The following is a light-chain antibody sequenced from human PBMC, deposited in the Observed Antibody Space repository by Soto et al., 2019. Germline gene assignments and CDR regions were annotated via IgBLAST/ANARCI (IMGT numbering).Light chain of an antibody. V-gene: IGKV3-15*01. CDR1: QSVTTK. J-gene: IGKJ2*03. CDR2: GAS. Sequence: VVLTQSPATLSVSPGERVTLSCWASQSVTTKLAWYQHKPGQGPRLLIYGASTRATGNPDRFSGSGSETEFRLTIISLQAEDSGGCYCQHYNNRTPDRYSFGQGTKLESK. CDR3: QHYNNRTPDRYS.